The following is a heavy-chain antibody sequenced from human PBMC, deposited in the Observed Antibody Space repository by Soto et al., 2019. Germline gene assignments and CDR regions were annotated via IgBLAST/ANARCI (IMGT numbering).Heavy chain of an antibody. CDR1: GYTFTTYG. J-gene: IGHJ6*02. D-gene: IGHD3-10*01. Sequence: ASVTVSCTASGYTFTTYGISWVRQAPGQGLEWLGWINTHNGNTNYAQNLQGRVIMTADTSTSTAYMELRSLRSDDTAIYYCTREGSAPYYHYGMDAWGQGTTVTVSS. V-gene: IGHV1-18*01. CDR2: INTHNGNT. CDR3: TREGSAPYYHYGMDA.